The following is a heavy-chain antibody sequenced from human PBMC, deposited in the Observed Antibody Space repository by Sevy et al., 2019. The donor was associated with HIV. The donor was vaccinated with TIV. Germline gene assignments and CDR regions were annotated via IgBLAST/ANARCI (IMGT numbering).Heavy chain of an antibody. CDR2: INNGGST. D-gene: IGHD3-16*01. J-gene: IGHJ4*02. Sequence: GVSLRLSCGASGFTFSNYAMSWVRQAPGKGPEWVSGINNGGSTYYEDSVKGRFTISRDNSKKMVFLKMSSLRAEDTAVYYGASGDITMITDLDYWGQGALVTVSS. CDR1: GFTFSNYA. V-gene: IGHV3-23*01. CDR3: ASGDITMITDLDY.